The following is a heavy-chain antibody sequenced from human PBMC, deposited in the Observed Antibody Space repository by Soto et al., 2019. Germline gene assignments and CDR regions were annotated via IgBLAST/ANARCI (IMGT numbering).Heavy chain of an antibody. V-gene: IGHV4-59*01. Sequence: QVQLQESGAGLVKPSDTLSLTCTVSGGSISRYYLFWIRQPPGKGLEWIGYIYYSGSTNYNPSLKSRVTISVDTSKNQSSLKLSSVTAADTAVYYCARGGNGDYERSSYYFDYWGQGTLVTVSS. CDR3: ARGGNGDYERSSYYFDY. J-gene: IGHJ4*02. CDR1: GGSISRYY. D-gene: IGHD4-17*01. CDR2: IYYSGST.